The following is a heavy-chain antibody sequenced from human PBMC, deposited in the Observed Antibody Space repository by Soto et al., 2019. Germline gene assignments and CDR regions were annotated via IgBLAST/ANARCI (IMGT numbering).Heavy chain of an antibody. J-gene: IGHJ6*02. CDR2: ISGSGGST. V-gene: IGHV3-23*01. D-gene: IGHD6-13*01. Sequence: GGSLRLSCAASGFTFSSYAMSWVRQAPGKGLEWVSAISGSGGSTYYADSVKGRFTISRDNSKNTLYLQMNNLRAEDTAVYYCANGWGSSWYPNTYYYYGMDVWGQGTTVTVSS. CDR3: ANGWGSSWYPNTYYYYGMDV. CDR1: GFTFSSYA.